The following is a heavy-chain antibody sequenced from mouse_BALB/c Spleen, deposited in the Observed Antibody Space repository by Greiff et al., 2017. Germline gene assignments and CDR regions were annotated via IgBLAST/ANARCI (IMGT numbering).Heavy chain of an antibody. J-gene: IGHJ3*01. Sequence: QGQLQQSAAELARPGASVKMSCKASGYTFTSYTMHWVKQRPGQGLEWIGYINPSSGYTEYNQKFKDKTTLTADKSSSTAYMQLSSLTSEDSAVYYCARDRTTARDWFAYWGQGTLVTVSA. CDR1: GYTFTSYT. D-gene: IGHD1-2*01. V-gene: IGHV1-4*02. CDR3: ARDRTTARDWFAY. CDR2: INPSSGYT.